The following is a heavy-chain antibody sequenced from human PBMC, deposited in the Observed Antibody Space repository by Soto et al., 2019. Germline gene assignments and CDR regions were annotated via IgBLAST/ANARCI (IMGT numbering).Heavy chain of an antibody. CDR3: AKDRHLTGSYGMDV. CDR2: ISYDGSNK. V-gene: IGHV3-30*18. D-gene: IGHD7-27*01. Sequence: LSLTCTVSGFTFSSYGMHWVRQAPGKGLEWVAVISYDGSNKYYADSVKGRFTISRDNSKNTLYLQMNSLRAEDTAVYYCAKDRHLTGSYGMDVWGQGTTVTVSS. CDR1: GFTFSSYG. J-gene: IGHJ6*02.